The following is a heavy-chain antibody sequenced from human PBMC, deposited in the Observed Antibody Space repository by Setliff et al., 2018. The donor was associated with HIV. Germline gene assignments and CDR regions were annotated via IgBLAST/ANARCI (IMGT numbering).Heavy chain of an antibody. D-gene: IGHD6-19*01. CDR3: ARARGKGYSSGWYYFDY. CDR2: IYISGST. Sequence: KTSETLSLTCTVSGGSISSGSYYWSWIRQPAGKGLEWIGRIYISGSTNYNPSLKSRVTISVDTSKNQFSLKLSSVTAADTAVYYCARARGKGYSSGWYYFDYWGQGTLVTVSS. J-gene: IGHJ4*02. CDR1: GGSISSGSYY. V-gene: IGHV4-61*02.